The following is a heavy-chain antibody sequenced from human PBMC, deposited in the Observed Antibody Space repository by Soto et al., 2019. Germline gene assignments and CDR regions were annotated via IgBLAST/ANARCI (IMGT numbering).Heavy chain of an antibody. J-gene: IGHJ6*02. D-gene: IGHD3-9*01. V-gene: IGHV3-64*01. Sequence: GSLRLSCAASGFTFSSYAMHWVRQAPGKGLEYVSAISSNGGSTYYANSVKGRLTISRDNSKNTVYLQMGSLRVEDMGVYYCAKAPFYDILTLYMDVWGQGTTVTVSS. CDR1: GFTFSSYA. CDR3: AKAPFYDILTLYMDV. CDR2: ISSNGGST.